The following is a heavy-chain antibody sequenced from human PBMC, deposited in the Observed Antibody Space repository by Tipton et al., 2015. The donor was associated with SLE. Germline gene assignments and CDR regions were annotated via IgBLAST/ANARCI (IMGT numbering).Heavy chain of an antibody. D-gene: IGHD6-6*01. V-gene: IGHV4-34*01. J-gene: IGHJ4*02. CDR3: ARSGGSSSRHFDY. Sequence: TLSLTCAVYGGSFSGYYWSWIRQPPGKGLEWIGEINHSGSTNYNPSLKSRATISVDTSKNQFSLKLSSVTAADTAVYYCARSGGSSSRHFDYWGQGTLVTVSS. CDR1: GGSFSGYY. CDR2: INHSGST.